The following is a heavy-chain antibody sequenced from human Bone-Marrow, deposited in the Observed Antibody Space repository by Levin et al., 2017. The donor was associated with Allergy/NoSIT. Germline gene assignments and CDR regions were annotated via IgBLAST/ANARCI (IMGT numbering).Heavy chain of an antibody. Sequence: GGSLRLSCAASGFTFSSYSMNWVRQAPGKGLEWVSSISSSSSYIYYADSVKGRFTISRDNAKNSLYLQMNSLRAEDTAVYYCARPTTVVTQEYDAFDIWGQGTMVTVSS. CDR1: GFTFSSYS. CDR3: ARPTTVVTQEYDAFDI. CDR2: ISSSSSYI. J-gene: IGHJ3*02. D-gene: IGHD4-23*01. V-gene: IGHV3-21*01.